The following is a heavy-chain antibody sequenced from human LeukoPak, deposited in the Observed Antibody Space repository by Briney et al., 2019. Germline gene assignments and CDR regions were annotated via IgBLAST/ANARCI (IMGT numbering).Heavy chain of an antibody. V-gene: IGHV3-21*01. D-gene: IGHD1-1*01. Sequence: PGGSLRLSCAASGFTFTSYTMKWVRQAPGKGLEWVSSISVSSTYIYYSDSLKGRFTISRDNAKNSLYLQMNSLRAEDTAVYYCARDSGQFDYWGQGTLVTVSS. CDR3: ARDSGQFDY. CDR2: ISVSSTYI. J-gene: IGHJ4*02. CDR1: GFTFTSYT.